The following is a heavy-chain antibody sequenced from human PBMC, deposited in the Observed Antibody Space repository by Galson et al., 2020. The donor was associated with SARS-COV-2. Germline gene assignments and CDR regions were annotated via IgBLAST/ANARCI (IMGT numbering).Heavy chain of an antibody. CDR1: GFTFSDHY. D-gene: IGHD1-26*01. CDR2: SRNKDNSYTT. V-gene: IGHV3-72*01. CDR3: ARGPVRGSYSFFDY. Sequence: QAGGSLRLSCAASGFTFSDHYMDWVRQAPGKGLEWVGRSRNKDNSYTTEYAASVKGRFTISRDDSKNSLYLQMNSLKTEDTAVYYCARGPVRGSYSFFDYWGQGTLVTVSS. J-gene: IGHJ4*02.